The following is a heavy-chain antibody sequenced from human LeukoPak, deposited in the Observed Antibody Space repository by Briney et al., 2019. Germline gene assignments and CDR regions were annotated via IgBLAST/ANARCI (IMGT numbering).Heavy chain of an antibody. V-gene: IGHV4-31*03. J-gene: IGHJ5*02. CDR2: IYYSGST. Sequence: PSETLSLTCTVSGGSISSGGYYWSWIRQHTGKGLEWIGYIYYSGSTYYNPSLKSRVTISVDTSKNQFSLKLSSVTAADTAVYYCARDLRDGYNYHWFDPWGQGTLVTVSS. CDR1: GGSISSGGYY. CDR3: ARDLRDGYNYHWFDP. D-gene: IGHD5-24*01.